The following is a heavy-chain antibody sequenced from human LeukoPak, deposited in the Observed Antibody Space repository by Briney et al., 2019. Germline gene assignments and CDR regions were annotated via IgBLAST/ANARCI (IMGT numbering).Heavy chain of an antibody. V-gene: IGHV1-18*01. CDR2: ISAYNGHT. Sequence: GASVKVSCKASGYTFSSYGISWVRQVPGQGPEWMGWISAYNGHTNYAQKLQGRVTMTTDTSTSTAYMELRSLRSGDTAVYYCARLIPQKWELPGKWFDPWGQGTLVTVSS. J-gene: IGHJ5*02. CDR1: GYTFSSYG. D-gene: IGHD1-26*01. CDR3: ARLIPQKWELPGKWFDP.